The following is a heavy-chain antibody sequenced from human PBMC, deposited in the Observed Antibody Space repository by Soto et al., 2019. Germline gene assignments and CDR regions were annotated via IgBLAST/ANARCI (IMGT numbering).Heavy chain of an antibody. V-gene: IGHV3-30*18. J-gene: IGHJ3*02. D-gene: IGHD1-26*01. CDR3: AKGHTGGI. CDR2: ISYDGSDK. CDR1: GFTFSTYG. Sequence: VQLVESGGGVVQPGGSLRLSCAGSGFTFSTYGMHWVRQAPGRGLEWVAVISYDGSDKYYVDSVKGRFTISRDNSKNTLYLQMNSLRADDTAVYYCAKGHTGGIWGQGTVVTVSS.